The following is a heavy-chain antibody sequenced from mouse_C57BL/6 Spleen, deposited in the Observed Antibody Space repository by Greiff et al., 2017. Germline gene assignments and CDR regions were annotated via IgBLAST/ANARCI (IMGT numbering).Heavy chain of an antibody. Sequence: VQLQQSGAELARPGASVKMSCKASGYTFTSYTMHWVKQRPGQGLEWIGYINPSSGYTKYNQKFKDKATLTAAKSSSTAYMQLSSLTSEDSAVFYCGSAPDYYGSSSWFAYWGQGTLVTVSA. CDR1: GYTFTSYT. CDR2: INPSSGYT. J-gene: IGHJ3*01. V-gene: IGHV1-4*01. D-gene: IGHD1-1*01. CDR3: GSAPDYYGSSSWFAY.